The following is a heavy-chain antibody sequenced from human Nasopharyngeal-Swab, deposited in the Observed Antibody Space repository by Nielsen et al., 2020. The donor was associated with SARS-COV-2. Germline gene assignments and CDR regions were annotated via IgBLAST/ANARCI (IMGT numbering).Heavy chain of an antibody. CDR1: GGTFSSYA. D-gene: IGHD3-9*01. Sequence: SVKVSCKASGGTFSSYAISWVRQAPGQGLEWMGGIIPIFGTANYAQKFQGRVTITADESTSTAYMELSSPRSEDTAVYYCARDRYDILTGYYPPPYYGMDVWGQGTTVTVSS. CDR2: IIPIFGTA. CDR3: ARDRYDILTGYYPPPYYGMDV. V-gene: IGHV1-69*13. J-gene: IGHJ6*02.